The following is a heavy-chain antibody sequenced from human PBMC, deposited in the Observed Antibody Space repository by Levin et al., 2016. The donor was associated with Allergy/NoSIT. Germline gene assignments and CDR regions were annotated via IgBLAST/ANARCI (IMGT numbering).Heavy chain of an antibody. V-gene: IGHV3-30-3*01. Sequence: GGSLRLSCAASGFTFSSYAMHWVRQAPGKGLEWVAVISYDGSNKYYADSVKGRFTISRDNSKNTLYLQMNSLRAEDTAVYYCARDGWELINWFDPWGQGTLVTVSS. D-gene: IGHD1-26*01. CDR1: GFTFSSYA. J-gene: IGHJ5*02. CDR2: ISYDGSNK. CDR3: ARDGWELINWFDP.